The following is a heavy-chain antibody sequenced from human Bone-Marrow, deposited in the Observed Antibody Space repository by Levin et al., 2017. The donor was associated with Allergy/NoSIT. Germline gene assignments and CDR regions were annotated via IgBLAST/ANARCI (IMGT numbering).Heavy chain of an antibody. J-gene: IGHJ5*02. D-gene: IGHD4-23*01. V-gene: IGHV3-30*18. Sequence: PGGSLRLSCAASGFTFSTYGMHWVRQAPGKGLEWVAIVSYDDSNTYYADSVKGRFTISRDNSKNTLYLQMNSLRPEDTAVYFCAKDFSGGNFPPWWCDTWGQGTLITVSS. CDR2: VSYDDSNT. CDR1: GFTFSTYG. CDR3: AKDFSGGNFPPWWCDT.